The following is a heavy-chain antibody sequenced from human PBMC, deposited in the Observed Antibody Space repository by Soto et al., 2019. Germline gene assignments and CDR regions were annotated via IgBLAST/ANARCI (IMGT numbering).Heavy chain of an antibody. CDR2: ISYDGSNT. J-gene: IGHJ4*02. V-gene: IGHV3-30*18. D-gene: IGHD1-26*01. CDR3: EKEGGFSGSYYSSSSYYIDY. Sequence: QVQLVESGGGVVQPGRSLRLSCVASGFTFSSYGMHWVRQAPGKGLEWVAIISYDGSNTYYADSVKGRVTISRDNSKNTMYVQMNSLRAEDTSVYYCEKEGGFSGSYYSSSSYYIDYWGQGTLVTVSS. CDR1: GFTFSSYG.